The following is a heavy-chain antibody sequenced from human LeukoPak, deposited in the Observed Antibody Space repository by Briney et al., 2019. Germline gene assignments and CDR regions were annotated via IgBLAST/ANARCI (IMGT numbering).Heavy chain of an antibody. V-gene: IGHV4-34*01. J-gene: IGHJ6*03. D-gene: IGHD2-8*01. CDR1: GGSFSGYY. CDR3: AREWGYYYYYMDV. Sequence: KPSETLSLTCAVYGGSFSGYYWSWIRQPPGKGLEWIGEINHSGSTNYNPSLKSRVTISVDTSKNQFSLKLSSVTAADTAVYYCAREWGYYYYYMDVWGKGTTVTVSS. CDR2: INHSGST.